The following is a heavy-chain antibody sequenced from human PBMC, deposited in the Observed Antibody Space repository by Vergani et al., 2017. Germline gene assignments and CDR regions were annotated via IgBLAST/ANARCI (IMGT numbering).Heavy chain of an antibody. CDR3: AKTGPSTYYDFWSGYSYYFDY. CDR1: GFTFSSYA. Sequence: EVQLVESGGGVVQPGGSLRLSCAASGFTFSSYAMSWVRQAPGKGLEWVSAISGSGGSTYYADSVKGRFTISRDNSKNTLYLQMNSLRAEDTAVYYCAKTGPSTYYDFWSGYSYYFDYWGQGTLVTVSS. D-gene: IGHD3-3*01. V-gene: IGHV3-23*04. CDR2: ISGSGGST. J-gene: IGHJ4*02.